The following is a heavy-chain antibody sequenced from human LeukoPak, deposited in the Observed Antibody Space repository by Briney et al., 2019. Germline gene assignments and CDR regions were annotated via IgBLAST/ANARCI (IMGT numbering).Heavy chain of an antibody. V-gene: IGHV3-23*01. Sequence: GGSLRLACAASGFTFSSYAMSWVRQAPGKGLEWVSTISGSGGSTYYADSVKGRFTISRDNSKNTLYLQMNSLRAEDTAIYHCAKERSGTSMAGTNFDSWGQGTLVTVSS. CDR3: AKERSGTSMAGTNFDS. CDR2: ISGSGGST. CDR1: GFTFSSYA. D-gene: IGHD6-19*01. J-gene: IGHJ4*02.